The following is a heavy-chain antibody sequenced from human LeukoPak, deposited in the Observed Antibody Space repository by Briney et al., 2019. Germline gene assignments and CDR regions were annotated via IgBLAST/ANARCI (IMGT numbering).Heavy chain of an antibody. CDR2: ISYDGSSK. J-gene: IGHJ6*04. V-gene: IGHV3-30*04. Sequence: RRSLRLSCAASVFTLCSYAMHWVRQAPGKGLEWVAVISYDGSSKYYADSVKGRYTISRDNSKNTLYLQMNSLSGEETAVYYCARGSGFYGMDVWGKGTTVTVSS. CDR3: ARGSGFYGMDV. CDR1: VFTLCSYA. D-gene: IGHD3-3*01.